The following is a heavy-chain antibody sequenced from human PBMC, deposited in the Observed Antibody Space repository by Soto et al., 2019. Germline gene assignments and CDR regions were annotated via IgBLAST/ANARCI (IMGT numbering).Heavy chain of an antibody. V-gene: IGHV4-4*07. CDR3: ARDRAPGNYAFDY. D-gene: IGHD4-4*01. CDR2: IYTSGST. CDR1: GGSISSYY. J-gene: IGHJ4*02. Sequence: LSLTCTFSGGSISSYYCSWIRQPAGKGLEWIGRIYTSGSTNYNPSLKSRVTMSVDTSKNQFSLKLSSVTAADTAVYYCARDRAPGNYAFDYWGQGTLVTVSS.